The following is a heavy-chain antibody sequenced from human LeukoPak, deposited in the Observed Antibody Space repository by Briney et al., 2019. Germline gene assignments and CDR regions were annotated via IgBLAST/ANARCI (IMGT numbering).Heavy chain of an antibody. CDR3: ARGFPAYSSSWYGDYYMDV. CDR1: GYTFTSYY. Sequence: EASVKVSCKASGYTFTSYYMHWVRQAPGQGLEWMGIINPSGGSTSYAQKFQGRVTMTRDMSTSTVYMELSSLRSEDTAVYYCARGFPAYSSSWYGDYYMDVWGKGTTVTVSS. CDR2: INPSGGST. V-gene: IGHV1-46*01. D-gene: IGHD6-13*01. J-gene: IGHJ6*03.